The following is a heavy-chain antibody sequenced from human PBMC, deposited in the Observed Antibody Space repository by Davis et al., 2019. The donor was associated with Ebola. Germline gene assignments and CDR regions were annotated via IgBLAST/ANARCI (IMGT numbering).Heavy chain of an antibody. J-gene: IGHJ5*02. CDR1: GGSFSGYY. V-gene: IGHV4-38-2*01. CDR3: ASDSSVVDEALNWFDP. Sequence: PSETLSLTCAVYGGSFSGYYWGWIRQPPGKGLEWIGSIYHSGSTYYNPSLKSRVTISVDTSKNQFSLKLSSVTAADTAVYYCASDSSVVDEALNWFDPWGQGTLVTVSS. CDR2: IYHSGST. D-gene: IGHD3-22*01.